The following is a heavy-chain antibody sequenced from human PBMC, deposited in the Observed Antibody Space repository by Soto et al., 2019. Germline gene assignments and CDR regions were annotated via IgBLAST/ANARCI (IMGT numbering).Heavy chain of an antibody. J-gene: IGHJ4*02. D-gene: IGHD5-12*01. CDR2: ISYDGSNK. Sequence: QVQLVESGGGVVQPGRSLRLSCAASGFTFSSYGMHWVRQAPGKGLEWVAVISYDGSNKYYADSVKGRFTISRDNSKNTLYLQMNSLRAEDTAVYYCAKSFLPERWLQPMFDYWGQGTLVTVSS. CDR1: GFTFSSYG. V-gene: IGHV3-30*18. CDR3: AKSFLPERWLQPMFDY.